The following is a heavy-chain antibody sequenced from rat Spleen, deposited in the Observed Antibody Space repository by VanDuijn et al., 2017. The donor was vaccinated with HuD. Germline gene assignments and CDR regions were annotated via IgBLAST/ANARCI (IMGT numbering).Heavy chain of an antibody. CDR1: GFSLTSYD. D-gene: IGHD1-2*01. V-gene: IGHV2-1*01. CDR2: IWGNGST. J-gene: IGHJ3*01. Sequence: QVQLKESGPGLVQPSQTLSLTCTVSGFSLTSYDVHWVRQPPGKGLEWMGGIWGNGSTDYDSALKSRLIISRDTSKGQVFLKLNRLHTEDTAIYFCTRPPGYSTYIRFPYWGQGTLVTVSS. CDR3: TRPPGYSTYIRFPY.